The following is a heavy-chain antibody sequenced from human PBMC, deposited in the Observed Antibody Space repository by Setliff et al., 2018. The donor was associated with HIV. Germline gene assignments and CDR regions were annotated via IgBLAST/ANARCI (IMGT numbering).Heavy chain of an antibody. CDR1: GYSISSGYY. D-gene: IGHD2-21*01. J-gene: IGHJ2*01. CDR2: IYHSGST. CDR3: ARRRETIVVVIGIPNWYFDL. Sequence: PSETLSLTCAVSGYSISSGYYWGWIRQHPGKGLEWIGTIYHSGSTYYNPSLKSRVTISVDTSKNQFSLWLSSVTAADSAVYYCARRRETIVVVIGIPNWYFDLWGRGTLVTVSS. V-gene: IGHV4-38-2*01.